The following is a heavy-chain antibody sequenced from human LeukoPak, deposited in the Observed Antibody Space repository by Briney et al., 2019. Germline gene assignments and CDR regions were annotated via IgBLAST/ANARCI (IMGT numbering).Heavy chain of an antibody. CDR3: ARGYGSGSYSRAFDI. V-gene: IGHV5-51*01. J-gene: IGHJ3*02. CDR2: IYPGDSDT. Sequence: GDSLKISCKASGYSFTSFWIGWVRQMPGKGLEWLGIIYPGDSDTRYSPSFQGQVTISADKSISTAYLQWSSLKASDTAMYYCARGYGSGSYSRAFDIWGQGTMVTVSS. D-gene: IGHD3-10*01. CDR1: GYSFTSFW.